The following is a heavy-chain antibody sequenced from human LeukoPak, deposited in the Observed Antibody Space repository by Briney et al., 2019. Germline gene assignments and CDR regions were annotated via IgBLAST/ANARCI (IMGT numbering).Heavy chain of an antibody. V-gene: IGHV3-7*01. D-gene: IGHD2-8*02. CDR2: IKQDGSEK. Sequence: PGGSLRLSCAASGFTFSSYWMRWVRQARGKGLEGVANIKQDGSEKYYVDSVKGRFTISRDNAKNSLYLQMNSLRAEHTAVYYCARDGESTVVYYYWGQGTLVTVSS. CDR1: GFTFSSYW. CDR3: ARDGESTVVYYY. J-gene: IGHJ4*02.